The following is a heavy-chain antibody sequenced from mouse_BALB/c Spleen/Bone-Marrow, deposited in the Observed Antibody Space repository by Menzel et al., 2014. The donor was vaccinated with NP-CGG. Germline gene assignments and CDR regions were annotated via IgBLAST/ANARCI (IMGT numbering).Heavy chain of an antibody. Sequence: DVQLQESGGGLVQPGGSLRLSCTTSGFTFTDYYMSWVRQPPGKALEWLAFIRNKAYGYTTEYSASVRGRFTISRDNSQSILYLQMNTLRAEDSATYYCARFPMDYWGQGTSVTVSS. J-gene: IGHJ4*01. V-gene: IGHV7-3*02. CDR2: IRNKAYGYTT. CDR1: GFTFTDYY. CDR3: ARFPMDY.